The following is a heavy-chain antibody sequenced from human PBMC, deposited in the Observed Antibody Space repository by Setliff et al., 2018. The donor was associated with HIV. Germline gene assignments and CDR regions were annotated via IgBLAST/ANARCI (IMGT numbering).Heavy chain of an antibody. CDR1: GGSMKPYY. CDR3: ARREGVRYSSGYYGGAFDI. V-gene: IGHV4-59*08. CDR2: IYFNGVT. J-gene: IGHJ3*02. D-gene: IGHD6-19*01. Sequence: SETLSLTCTVSGGSMKPYYWSWTRQPPGKGPEWIGFIYFNGVTDYNPSLKSRLIMSLDMSRNQVSLKMTPVTAADTAVYYCARREGVRYSSGYYGGAFDIWGQGTMVTVSS.